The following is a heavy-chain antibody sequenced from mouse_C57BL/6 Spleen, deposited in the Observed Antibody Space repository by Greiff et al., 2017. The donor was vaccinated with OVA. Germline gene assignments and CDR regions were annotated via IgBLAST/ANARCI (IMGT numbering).Heavy chain of an antibody. CDR1: GYTFTDYE. CDR2: IDPETGGT. J-gene: IGHJ2*01. Sequence: QVQLQQSGAELVRPGASVTLSCKASGYTFTDYEMHWVKQTPVHGLEWIGAIDPETGGTAYNQKFKGKAILTADKSSSTAYMELRSLTSEDSAVYYCTRGADYSPFDYWGQGTTLTVSS. D-gene: IGHD2-12*01. CDR3: TRGADYSPFDY. V-gene: IGHV1-15*01.